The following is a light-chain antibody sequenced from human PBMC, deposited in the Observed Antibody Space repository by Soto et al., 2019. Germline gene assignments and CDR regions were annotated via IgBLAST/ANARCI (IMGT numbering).Light chain of an antibody. CDR2: AAS. V-gene: IGKV3-15*01. J-gene: IGKJ1*01. Sequence: EIVMTQSPVTLSVSPGEIATLSCRAGQSVSSNLAWYQQKPGQAPRLLIYAASSRPTGIPARFSGSGSGTEFTLTISSLQSEDFAVYYCQQYDNWPRTFGQGTKVEIK. CDR3: QQYDNWPRT. CDR1: QSVSSN.